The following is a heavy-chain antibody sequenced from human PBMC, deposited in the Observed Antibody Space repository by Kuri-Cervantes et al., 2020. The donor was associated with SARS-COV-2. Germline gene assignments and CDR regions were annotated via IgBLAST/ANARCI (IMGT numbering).Heavy chain of an antibody. CDR3: ARLAVAARTNWFDP. D-gene: IGHD6-6*01. V-gene: IGHV3-11*01. Sequence: GGSLRLSCAASGFTFSDYYMSWIRQAPGKGLEWVSYISSSGSTIYYADSVKGRFTISRDNAQNSLYLQMNSLRAEDTAVYYCARLAVAARTNWFDPWGQGTLVTVLL. CDR1: GFTFSDYY. J-gene: IGHJ5*02. CDR2: ISSSGSTI.